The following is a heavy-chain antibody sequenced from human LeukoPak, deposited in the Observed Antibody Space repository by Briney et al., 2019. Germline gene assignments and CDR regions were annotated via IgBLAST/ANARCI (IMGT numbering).Heavy chain of an antibody. J-gene: IGHJ4*02. CDR2: ISAYNGNT. Sequence: GSVRVSCKASGYTFTSYGISWVRHAPGQGLEWMVWISAYNGNTNYAQKLQGRVTMTTDTSTSTAYMELRSLRSDDTAVYYCARDNFDLYPNYWGQGTLVTVSS. CDR3: ARDNFDLYPNY. CDR1: GYTFTSYG. V-gene: IGHV1-18*04. D-gene: IGHD3-9*01.